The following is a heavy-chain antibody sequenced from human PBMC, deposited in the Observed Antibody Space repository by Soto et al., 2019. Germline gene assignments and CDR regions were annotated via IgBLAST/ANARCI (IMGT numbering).Heavy chain of an antibody. J-gene: IGHJ6*02. CDR3: AXDRGYDAHDYYYNAMDV. CDR1: GFTFRTYT. D-gene: IGHD3-10*01. CDR2: IRGFSPYT. V-gene: IGHV3-21*01. Sequence: AGGSLRLSCISSGFTFRTYTMNWVRQAPGKGLEWVSGIRGFSPYTFYAESVKGRFTISRDNAKNSLYLQMNSLRAEDTAVYYCAXDRGYDAHDYYYNAMDVWGQGTTVTVSS.